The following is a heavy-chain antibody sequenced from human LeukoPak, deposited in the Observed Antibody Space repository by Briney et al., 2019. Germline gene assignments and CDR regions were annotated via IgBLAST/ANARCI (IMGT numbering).Heavy chain of an antibody. J-gene: IGHJ5*02. D-gene: IGHD3-3*01. CDR2: IYHSGST. CDR3: ARAPYYDFWSGEGRGRGWFDP. CDR1: GGSISSGGYS. Sequence: SETLSLTCTVSGGSISSGGYSWSWLRQPPGKGLEWIGYIYHSGSTYYNPSLKSRVTISVDRSKNQFSLKLSSVTAADTAVYYCARAPYYDFWSGEGRGRGWFDPWGQGTLVTVSS. V-gene: IGHV4-30-2*01.